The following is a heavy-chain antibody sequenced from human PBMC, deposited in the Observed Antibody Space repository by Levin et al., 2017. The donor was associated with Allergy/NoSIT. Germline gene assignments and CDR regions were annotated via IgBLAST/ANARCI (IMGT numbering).Heavy chain of an antibody. V-gene: IGHV3-7*01. D-gene: IGHD2-15*01. CDR1: GFTFRSYC. CDR2: IKEDGGEK. J-gene: IGHJ4*02. Sequence: SCAASGFTFRSYCMTWVRQAPGKGLEWVATIKEDGGEKYYVDSVRGRFTIFRDDAENSLYLQMNRLRVEDTAVYYCASSSGGKDSGGYLDYWGQGILVAVSS. CDR3: ASSSGGKDSGGYLDY.